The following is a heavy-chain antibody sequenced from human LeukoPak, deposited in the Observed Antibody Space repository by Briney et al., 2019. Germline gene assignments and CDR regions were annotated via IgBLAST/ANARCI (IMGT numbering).Heavy chain of an antibody. Sequence: ASVKVSCKASGCTFTSYYMHWVRQAPGQGLEWMGWISAYNGNTNYAQKLQGRVTMTTDTSTSTAYMELRSLRSDDTAVYYCARLLGIAADGGYWGQGTLVTVSS. V-gene: IGHV1-18*04. CDR2: ISAYNGNT. CDR1: GCTFTSYY. J-gene: IGHJ4*02. D-gene: IGHD6-13*01. CDR3: ARLLGIAADGGY.